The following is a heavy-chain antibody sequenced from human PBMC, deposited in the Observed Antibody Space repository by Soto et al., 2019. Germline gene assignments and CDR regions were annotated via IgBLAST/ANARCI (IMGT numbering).Heavy chain of an antibody. CDR3: AIRALDDYGDYVDY. J-gene: IGHJ4*02. D-gene: IGHD4-17*01. CDR1: GFTFSSYS. V-gene: IGHV3-48*02. Sequence: EVQLVESGGGLVQPGGSLRLSCAASGFTFSSYSMNWVRQAPGKGLEWVSYISSSSSTIYYADSVKGRFTISRDNAKNSLYLQMNSLRDEDTAVYYCAIRALDDYGDYVDYSGQGTLVTVSS. CDR2: ISSSSSTI.